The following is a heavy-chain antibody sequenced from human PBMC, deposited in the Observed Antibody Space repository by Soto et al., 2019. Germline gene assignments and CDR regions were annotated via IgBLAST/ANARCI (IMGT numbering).Heavy chain of an antibody. J-gene: IGHJ4*02. V-gene: IGHV3-30-3*01. Sequence: QVQLVESGGGVVQPGRSLRLSCAASGFTFSSYAMNWVRQAPGKGLEWVALISYDGSNKYYADSVKGRFTISRDSSKNTLYLQMNSLIAADTAVYYCGRCSSTSCHLGSDYWGQGTLVTVSS. D-gene: IGHD2-2*01. CDR2: ISYDGSNK. CDR1: GFTFSSYA. CDR3: GRCSSTSCHLGSDY.